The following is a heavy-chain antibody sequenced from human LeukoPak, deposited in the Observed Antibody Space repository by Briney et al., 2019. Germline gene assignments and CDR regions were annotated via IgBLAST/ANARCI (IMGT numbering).Heavy chain of an antibody. CDR3: ARMTGSSGYYPISPFDY. D-gene: IGHD3-22*01. CDR2: ISYSGRT. CDR1: GGSFSGYY. J-gene: IGHJ4*02. Sequence: PSETLSLTCAVYGGSFSGYYWSWIRQPPGKGLEWIGYISYSGRTNYNPSLESRVTISVDTSKNRFSLKLTSVTAADTAVYYCARMTGSSGYYPISPFDYWGQGTLVTVSS. V-gene: IGHV4-59*01.